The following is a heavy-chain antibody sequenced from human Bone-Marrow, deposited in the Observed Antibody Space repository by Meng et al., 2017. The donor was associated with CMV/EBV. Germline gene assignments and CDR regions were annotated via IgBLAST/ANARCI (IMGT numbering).Heavy chain of an antibody. D-gene: IGHD3-22*01. Sequence: GESLKISCTASGFTFSSYEMNWVRQAPGKGLEWVSDISSGGTSIYYADSVKGRFTISRDNSKDTLYLQMNSLRAEDTALYYCAKDYVIVGNDAFDIWGQGTMVTVSS. CDR2: ISSGGTSI. V-gene: IGHV3-48*03. CDR1: GFTFSSYE. CDR3: AKDYVIVGNDAFDI. J-gene: IGHJ3*02.